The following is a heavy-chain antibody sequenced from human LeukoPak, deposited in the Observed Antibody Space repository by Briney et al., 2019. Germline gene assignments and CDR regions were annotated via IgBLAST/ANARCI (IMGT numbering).Heavy chain of an antibody. Sequence: GSLRLSCAASGFTSSSYWMSWVRQAPGKGLEWVANIKQDGSEKYYVDSVKGRFTIFRDNAKNSLYLQMNSLRAEDTAVYYCARESVATITDQSFLFDYWGQGTLVTVSS. J-gene: IGHJ4*02. CDR3: ARESVATITDQSFLFDY. D-gene: IGHD5-12*01. CDR1: GFTSSSYW. V-gene: IGHV3-7*01. CDR2: IKQDGSEK.